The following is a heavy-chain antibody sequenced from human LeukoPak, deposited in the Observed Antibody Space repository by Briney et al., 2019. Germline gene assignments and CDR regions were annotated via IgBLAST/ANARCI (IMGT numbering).Heavy chain of an antibody. CDR1: GFTFTTHW. V-gene: IGHV3-74*01. CDR3: ARGKYGGYFIDY. J-gene: IGHJ4*02. D-gene: IGHD5-12*01. Sequence: PPGGSLRLSCGASGFTFTTHWIHWVRQAPGKGLVWVSRIKPDGSDTNYADSVKGRFTISRDNAKNTVYLQMNSLRAEDTAVYYCARGKYGGYFIDYWGQGTLVTVSS. CDR2: IKPDGSDT.